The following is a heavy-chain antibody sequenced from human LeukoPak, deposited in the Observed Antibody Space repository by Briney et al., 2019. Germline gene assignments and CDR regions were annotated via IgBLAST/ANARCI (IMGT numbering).Heavy chain of an antibody. CDR3: AREEALGSGSFDY. CDR2: IYYSGST. CDR1: GGSISTYY. D-gene: IGHD1-26*01. V-gene: IGHV4-59*01. J-gene: IGHJ4*02. Sequence: SETLSLTCTVSGGSISTYYWSWIRQPPGKGLEWIGYIYYSGSTSYNPSLKSRVTISVDTSKNQFSLKLSSVTPADTAVYYCAREEALGSGSFDYWGQGTLVTVSS.